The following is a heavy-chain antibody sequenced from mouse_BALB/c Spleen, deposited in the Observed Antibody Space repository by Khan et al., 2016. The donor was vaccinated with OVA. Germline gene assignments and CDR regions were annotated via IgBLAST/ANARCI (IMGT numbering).Heavy chain of an antibody. D-gene: IGHD3-3*01. CDR1: GFTFSSFG. CDR2: ISSGSTTI. V-gene: IGHV5-17*02. Sequence: EVELVESGGGLVQPGGSRKLSCAASGFTFSSFGMHWVRQAPEKGLEWVAYISSGSTTIYYADTVKGRFTISRDNPKNTLFLQMTSLRSDDTAIYYCTRREGLYAMDYWGQGTSVTVSS. CDR3: TRREGLYAMDY. J-gene: IGHJ4*01.